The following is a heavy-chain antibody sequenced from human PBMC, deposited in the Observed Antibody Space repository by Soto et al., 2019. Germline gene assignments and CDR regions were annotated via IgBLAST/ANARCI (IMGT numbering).Heavy chain of an antibody. CDR2: ISGSGGST. Sequence: EVQLLESGGGLVQPGGSLRLSCAASRFTFSSYAMSWVRQAPGKGLEWVSAISGSGGSTYYADSVKGRFTISRDNSKNTLYLQMNSLRAEDTAVYYCANLVTVATIFDYWGQGTLVTVSS. CDR1: RFTFSSYA. CDR3: ANLVTVATIFDY. V-gene: IGHV3-23*01. J-gene: IGHJ4*02. D-gene: IGHD5-12*01.